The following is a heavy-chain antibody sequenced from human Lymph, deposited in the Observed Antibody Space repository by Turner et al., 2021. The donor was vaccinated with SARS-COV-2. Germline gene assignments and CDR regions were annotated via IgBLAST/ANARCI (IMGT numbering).Heavy chain of an antibody. D-gene: IGHD3-16*01. Sequence: EVQLVESGGGLVQPGGSLRLSCAASGLTVHDNDMSWVRQAPGKGREWVSVICAGSGRLGAASVKGGFTISRDESENTLYLQLIRMRAEDKAVYYCGADCRGSGFDIWGQGTMVTISS. CDR1: GLTVHDND. CDR3: GADCRGSGFDI. V-gene: IGHV3-66*01. J-gene: IGHJ3*02. CDR2: ICAGSGR.